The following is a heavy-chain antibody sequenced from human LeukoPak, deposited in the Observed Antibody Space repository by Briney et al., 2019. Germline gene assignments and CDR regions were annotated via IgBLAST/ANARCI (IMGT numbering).Heavy chain of an antibody. Sequence: ASVKVSCKASGYTFTGYYMHWVRQAPGQGLEWMGWINPNSGGTNYAQKFQGRVTMTRDTSISTAYMELSRLRSDDTAVYYCAKSLEGGYDLDGMDVWGQGTTVTVSS. D-gene: IGHD5-12*01. CDR2: INPNSGGT. V-gene: IGHV1-2*02. CDR3: AKSLEGGYDLDGMDV. J-gene: IGHJ6*02. CDR1: GYTFTGYY.